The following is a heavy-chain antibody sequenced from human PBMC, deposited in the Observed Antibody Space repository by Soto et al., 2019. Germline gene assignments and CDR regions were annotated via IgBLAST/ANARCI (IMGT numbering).Heavy chain of an antibody. CDR3: ARHGRGVGARPLDY. V-gene: IGHV2-26*01. J-gene: IGHJ4*02. Sequence: QVTLKESGPVLVKPTETLTLTCSVSGFSLSNARMGVSWIRQPPGKALEWLAHIFSNDEKSYSTSLKSRLIISRDTSKSQVVLTMTNMDPVDTATYYCARHGRGVGARPLDYWGQGTLVTVSS. D-gene: IGHD1-26*01. CDR1: GFSLSNARMG. CDR2: IFSNDEK.